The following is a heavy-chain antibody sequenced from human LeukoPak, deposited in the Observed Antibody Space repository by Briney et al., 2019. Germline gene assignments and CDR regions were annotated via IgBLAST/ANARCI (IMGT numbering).Heavy chain of an antibody. CDR3: ARLATLRYFDWLPPNYYYYMDA. J-gene: IGHJ6*03. CDR1: GFTFDDYG. D-gene: IGHD3-9*01. CDR2: INWNGGST. V-gene: IGHV3-20*04. Sequence: GGSLRLSCAASGFTFDDYGMSWVRQAPGKGLEWVSGINWNGGSTGYADSVKGRFTISRDNAKNSLYLQMNSLRAEDTALYYCARLATLRYFDWLPPNYYYYMDAWGKGTTVTVSS.